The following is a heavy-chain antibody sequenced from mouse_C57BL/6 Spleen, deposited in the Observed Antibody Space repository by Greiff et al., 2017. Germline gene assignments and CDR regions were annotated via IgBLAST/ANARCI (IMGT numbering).Heavy chain of an antibody. Sequence: VQLQQPGAELVKPGASVKMSCKASGYTFTSYWITWVKQRPGQGLEWIGDIYPGSGSTNYNEKFKSKATLTVDTSSSTAYMQLSSLTSEDSAVYYCARGENYYGSSSYAMDYWGQGTSGTVSS. V-gene: IGHV1-55*01. D-gene: IGHD1-1*01. J-gene: IGHJ4*01. CDR3: ARGENYYGSSSYAMDY. CDR1: GYTFTSYW. CDR2: IYPGSGST.